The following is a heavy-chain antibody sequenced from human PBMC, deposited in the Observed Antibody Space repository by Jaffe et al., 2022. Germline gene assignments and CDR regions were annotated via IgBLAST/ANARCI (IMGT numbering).Heavy chain of an antibody. V-gene: IGHV4-34*01. Sequence: QVQLQQWGAGLLKPSETLSLTCAVYGGSFSGYYWSWIRQPPGKGLEWIGEINHSGSTNYNPSLKSRVTISVDTSKNQFSLKLSSVTAADTAVYYCAREGGDDFWSGYIPFDYWGQGTLVTVSS. CDR1: GGSFSGYY. CDR2: INHSGST. CDR3: AREGGDDFWSGYIPFDY. J-gene: IGHJ4*02. D-gene: IGHD3-3*01.